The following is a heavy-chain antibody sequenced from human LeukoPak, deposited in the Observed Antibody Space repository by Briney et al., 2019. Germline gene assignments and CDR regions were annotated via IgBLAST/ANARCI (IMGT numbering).Heavy chain of an antibody. J-gene: IGHJ4*02. CDR2: ISAYNGNT. D-gene: IGHD6-19*01. Sequence: ASVKVSCKASGYTFTSYGISWVRQAPGQGLEWMGWISAYNGNTNYAQKLQGRVTMTTDTSTSTAYMELSRLRSDDTAVYYCARDFEPYSSGWYDYWGQGTLVTVSS. CDR3: ARDFEPYSSGWYDY. CDR1: GYTFTSYG. V-gene: IGHV1-18*01.